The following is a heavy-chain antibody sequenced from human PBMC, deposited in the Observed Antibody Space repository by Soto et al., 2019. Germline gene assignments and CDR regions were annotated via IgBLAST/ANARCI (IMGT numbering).Heavy chain of an antibody. CDR1: GFPFNTYG. Sequence: EVRLLESGGGLVQPGGSLTLSCAASGFPFNTYGMNWIRQAPGKGLEWVALINDGGLTTYYGDSVKGRFTISRDNSKNTLYLQMSNLRAEDTAVYYCANWGALNFNIWGQGTMVTVAS. CDR2: INDGGLTT. D-gene: IGHD3-16*01. V-gene: IGHV3-23*01. J-gene: IGHJ3*02. CDR3: ANWGALNFNI.